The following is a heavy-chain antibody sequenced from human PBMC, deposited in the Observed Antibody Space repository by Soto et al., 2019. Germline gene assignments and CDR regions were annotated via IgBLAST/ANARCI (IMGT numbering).Heavy chain of an antibody. D-gene: IGHD1-26*01. CDR1: GYSIISGYY. V-gene: IGHV4-38-2*01. CDR2: IYHSGST. J-gene: IGHJ4*02. Sequence: SETLSLTCAVSGYSIISGYYWGWIRQPPGKGLEWIGSIYHSGSTCYNPSLKSRVTISVDTSKNQFALKLSSVTAADTAVYFCARGKNSGSSYAPVDYWGQGTLVTVSS. CDR3: ARGKNSGSSYAPVDY.